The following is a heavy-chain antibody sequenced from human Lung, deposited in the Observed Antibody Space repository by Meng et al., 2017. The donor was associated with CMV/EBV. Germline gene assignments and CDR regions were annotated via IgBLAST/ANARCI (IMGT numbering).Heavy chain of an antibody. J-gene: IGHJ4*02. CDR3: ARGNIVGATLDY. Sequence: ASVKVSCKASGYTFTSYDINWVRQATGQGLEWMGWMNPNSGNTGYAQKFQGRVTMTRNTSISTAYMEPSSLRSEDTAVYYCARGNIVGATLDYWGQGTLVTVSS. V-gene: IGHV1-8*01. CDR2: MNPNSGNT. CDR1: GYTFTSYD. D-gene: IGHD1-26*01.